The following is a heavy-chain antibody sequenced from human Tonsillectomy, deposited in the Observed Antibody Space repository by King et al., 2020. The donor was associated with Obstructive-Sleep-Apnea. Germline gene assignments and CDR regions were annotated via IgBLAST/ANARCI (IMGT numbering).Heavy chain of an antibody. CDR3: AKDQRRRITMIVVVISLDY. V-gene: IGHV3-30*18. Sequence: QLVQSGGGVVQPGRSLRLSCAASGFTFSSYGMHWVRQAPGKGLEWVAVISYDGSNKYYADSVKGRFTISRDNSKNTLYLQMNSLRAEDTAVYYCAKDQRRRITMIVVVISLDYWGQGTLVTVSS. CDR1: GFTFSSYG. CDR2: ISYDGSNK. J-gene: IGHJ4*02. D-gene: IGHD3-22*01.